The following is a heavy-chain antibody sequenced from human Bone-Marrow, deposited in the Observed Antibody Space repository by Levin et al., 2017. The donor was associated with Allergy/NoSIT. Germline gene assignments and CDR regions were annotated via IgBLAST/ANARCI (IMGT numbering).Heavy chain of an antibody. J-gene: IGHJ4*02. V-gene: IGHV3-74*01. CDR3: ARGGLYETLDF. D-gene: IGHD3-16*01. Sequence: QPGGSLRLSCSGSGFTFSDIELHWFRQAPGKGLEWLSYINTGETKRNYADSVKGRFTISRDNAKNTLFLQMNSLRDDDTAVYYCARGGLYETLDFWGQGALVTVSS. CDR2: INTGETKR. CDR1: GFTFSDI.